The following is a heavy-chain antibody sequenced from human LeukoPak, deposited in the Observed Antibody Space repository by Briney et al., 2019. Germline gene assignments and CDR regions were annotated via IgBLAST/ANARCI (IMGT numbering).Heavy chain of an antibody. Sequence: PGGSLRLSCAASGFTFSSYSMNWVRQAPGKGLEWASSISSSSSYIYYADSVKGRFTISRDNAKNSLFLQMNGLRAEDTAVYYCSRGSNSDYWGQGTLVTVSS. V-gene: IGHV3-21*01. J-gene: IGHJ4*02. CDR3: SRGSNSDY. D-gene: IGHD4-11*01. CDR1: GFTFSSYS. CDR2: ISSSSSYI.